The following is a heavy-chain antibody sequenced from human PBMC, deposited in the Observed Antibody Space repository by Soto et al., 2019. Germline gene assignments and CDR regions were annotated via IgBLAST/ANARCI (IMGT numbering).Heavy chain of an antibody. CDR1: GFTFSSYS. CDR3: ARDERYCSGGSCYDAFDI. D-gene: IGHD2-15*01. J-gene: IGHJ3*02. CDR2: ISSSSSYI. V-gene: IGHV3-21*01. Sequence: EVQLVESGGGLVKPGGSLRLSCAASGFTFSSYSMKWVRQAPGKGLEWVSSISSSSSYIYYADSVKGRFTISRDNAKNSLYLQMNSLRAEDTAVYYCARDERYCSGGSCYDAFDIWGQGTMVTVSS.